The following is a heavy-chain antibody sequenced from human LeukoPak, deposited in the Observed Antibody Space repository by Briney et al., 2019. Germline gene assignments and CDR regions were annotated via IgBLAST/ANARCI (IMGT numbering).Heavy chain of an antibody. Sequence: GGSLRLSCAASGFTVSKSWMSWVRQAPGKGLEWVGRIKSKSDGGTTDHAAPVKGRFIISRDDSKNSLNLPVNSLKTEDIAVYFCTTDNGRDAFDIWGQGTMVTVSS. V-gene: IGHV3-15*01. CDR2: IKSKSDGGTT. J-gene: IGHJ3*02. D-gene: IGHD2-8*01. CDR1: GFTVSKSW. CDR3: TTDNGRDAFDI.